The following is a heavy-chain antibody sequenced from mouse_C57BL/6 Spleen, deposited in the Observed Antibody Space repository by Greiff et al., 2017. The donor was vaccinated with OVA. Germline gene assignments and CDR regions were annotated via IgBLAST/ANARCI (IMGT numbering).Heavy chain of an antibody. CDR2: FYPGSGSI. J-gene: IGHJ4*01. Sequence: QVQLQQSGAELVKPGASVKLSCKASGYTFTEYTIHWVKQRSGQGLEWIGWFYPGSGSIKYNEKFKDKATLTADKSSSTVYMELSRLTSEDSAVYFCARHEERDYYYGSRAMDYWGQGTSVTVSS. D-gene: IGHD1-1*01. CDR3: ARHEERDYYYGSRAMDY. V-gene: IGHV1-62-2*01. CDR1: GYTFTEYT.